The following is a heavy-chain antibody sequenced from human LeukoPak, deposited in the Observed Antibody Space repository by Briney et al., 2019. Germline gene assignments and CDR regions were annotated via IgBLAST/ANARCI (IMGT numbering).Heavy chain of an antibody. CDR3: ARSPRLSMVRGAFEMDV. CDR1: GGSFSFYY. D-gene: IGHD3-10*01. V-gene: IGHV4-34*01. Sequence: SETLSLTCGVSGGSFSFYYWSWIRQPPGKGLEWIGESSQSGSTNYNPAPKSRVTISGDTSKHQFSLKLSSVPAADPAVYYCARSPRLSMVRGAFEMDVWGKGTTVTISS. J-gene: IGHJ6*04. CDR2: SSQSGST.